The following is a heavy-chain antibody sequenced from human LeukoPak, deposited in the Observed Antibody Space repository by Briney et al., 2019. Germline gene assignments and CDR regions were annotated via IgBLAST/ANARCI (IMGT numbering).Heavy chain of an antibody. V-gene: IGHV4-34*01. J-gene: IGHJ4*02. D-gene: IGHD3-9*01. CDR1: GGSVSSDY. Sequence: SETLSRTCDVSGGSVSSDYWSWIRQPPGKGLEWIGEINHSGGTNYNPSLKSRVTISVGTSKNQFSLKLSSVTAADTAVYYCARGLVGDILTGYYNSPDFDYWGQGTLVTVSS. CDR3: ARGLVGDILTGYYNSPDFDY. CDR2: INHSGGT.